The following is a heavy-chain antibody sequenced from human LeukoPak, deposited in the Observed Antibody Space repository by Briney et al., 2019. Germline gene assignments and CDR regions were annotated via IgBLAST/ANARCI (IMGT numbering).Heavy chain of an antibody. CDR3: ALFGPDQASYYYGMDV. D-gene: IGHD3/OR15-3a*01. Sequence: PSETLSLTCAVYGGSFSGYYWSWIRQPPGKGLEWIGEINHSGSTNYNPSLKSRVTISVDTSKNQFSLKLSSVTAADTAVYYCALFGPDQASYYYGMDVGGKGTTVPASS. CDR1: GGSFSGYY. CDR2: INHSGST. J-gene: IGHJ6*04. V-gene: IGHV4-34*01.